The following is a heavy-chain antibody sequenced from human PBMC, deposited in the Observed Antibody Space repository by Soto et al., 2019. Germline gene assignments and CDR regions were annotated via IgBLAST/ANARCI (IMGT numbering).Heavy chain of an antibody. J-gene: IGHJ3*02. V-gene: IGHV3-11*06. CDR1: GFNFSDYY. CDR2: ISGSGTYT. D-gene: IGHD3-3*01. CDR3: VRDSSAYYGGRKEFGAFDI. Sequence: GGSLRLSCVTSGFNFSDYYMGWVRQAPGKGLELVSYISGSGTYTLYADSVKGRFTVSRDNANNSLSLLMSSLRGEDTAIYYCVRDSSAYYGGRKEFGAFDIWGLGTVVTVSS.